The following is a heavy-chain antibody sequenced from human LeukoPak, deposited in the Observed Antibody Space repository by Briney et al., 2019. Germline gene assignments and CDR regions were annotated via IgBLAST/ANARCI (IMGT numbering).Heavy chain of an antibody. D-gene: IGHD6-13*01. J-gene: IGHJ4*02. Sequence: ASVKVSCKASGYTFTNYYMHWVRQARGQGLEWMGIINPSGASTGYAQKFQGRVTMTWDTSTSTVYMELSSLRSEDTAVYYCARFSSNWYSSFDYWGQGTLVSVSS. CDR3: ARFSSNWYSSFDY. CDR2: INPSGAST. V-gene: IGHV1-46*01. CDR1: GYTFTNYY.